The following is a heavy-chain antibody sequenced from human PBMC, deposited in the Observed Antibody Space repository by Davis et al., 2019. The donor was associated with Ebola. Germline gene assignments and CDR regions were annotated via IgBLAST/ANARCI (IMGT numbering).Heavy chain of an antibody. V-gene: IGHV4-61*09. J-gene: IGHJ4*02. CDR3: ARVGDHIWGSYFDY. CDR1: GGSINTDDYY. D-gene: IGHD3-16*01. Sequence: SETLSLTCTVSGGSINTDDYYWTWIRQPAGKGLEWIGHMSTSGSGSTNYNPSLKSRVPMSIDTSKNQFSLKLNSVTAADTAVYYCARVGDHIWGSYFDYWGQGTLVTVSS. CDR2: MSTSGSGST.